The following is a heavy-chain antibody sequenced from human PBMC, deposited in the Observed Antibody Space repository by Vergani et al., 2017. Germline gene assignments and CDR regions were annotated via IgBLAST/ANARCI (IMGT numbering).Heavy chain of an antibody. D-gene: IGHD4-23*01. Sequence: QVQLQQWGAGLLKPSETLSLTCAVYGGSFSGYYWSWIRQPPGKGLEWIGEINHSGSTNYNPSLKSRVTISVDTSKNQFSLKLSSVTAADTAVYYCARRLGHYGGNSSWFDPWGQGTLVTVSS. J-gene: IGHJ5*02. CDR1: GGSFSGYY. V-gene: IGHV4-34*01. CDR3: ARRLGHYGGNSSWFDP. CDR2: INHSGST.